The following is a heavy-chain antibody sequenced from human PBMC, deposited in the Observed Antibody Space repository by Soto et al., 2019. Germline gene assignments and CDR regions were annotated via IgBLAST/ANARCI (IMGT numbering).Heavy chain of an antibody. V-gene: IGHV4-34*01. J-gene: IGHJ4*02. CDR3: ARPRTTVTTPLGY. Sequence: QVQLQQWGAGLLKPSETLSLSCAVYGESFSGYYWSWIRQPPGKGLEWIGEINHSGSTNYNPSLKIRVTISVDTSKNQFSLKLNSVTAADPAVYYCARPRTTVTTPLGYWGQGNLVTVSS. CDR1: GESFSGYY. CDR2: INHSGST. D-gene: IGHD4-17*01.